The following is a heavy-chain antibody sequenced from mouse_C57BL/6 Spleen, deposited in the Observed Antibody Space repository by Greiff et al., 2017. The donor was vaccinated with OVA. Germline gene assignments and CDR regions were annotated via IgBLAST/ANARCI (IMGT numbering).Heavy chain of an antibody. V-gene: IGHV2-2*01. J-gene: IGHJ3*01. CDR2: IWSGGST. CDR3: ARNPSYDYDGEAWFAY. Sequence: VQLQESGPGLVQPSQSLSITCTVSGFSLTSYGVHWVRQSPGKGLEWLGVIWSGGSTDYNAAFISRLSISKDNSKSQVFFKMNSLQADDTAIYYCARNPSYDYDGEAWFAYWGQGTLVTVSA. D-gene: IGHD2-4*01. CDR1: GFSLTSYG.